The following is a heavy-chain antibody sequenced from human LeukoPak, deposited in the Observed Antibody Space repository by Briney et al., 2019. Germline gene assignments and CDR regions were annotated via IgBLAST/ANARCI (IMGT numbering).Heavy chain of an antibody. CDR2: ISGSGDNT. Sequence: GGSLRLSCAASGFTFSSHGMSWVRQAPGKGLEWVSTISGSGDNTYYADSVKGRFTISRDNSKNTLYLQMNNLRAEDTAVYYCARLREIPVFGVVTKSTSYFDYWGQGTLVTVSS. CDR3: ARLREIPVFGVVTKSTSYFDY. CDR1: GFTFSSHG. V-gene: IGHV3-23*01. D-gene: IGHD3-3*01. J-gene: IGHJ4*02.